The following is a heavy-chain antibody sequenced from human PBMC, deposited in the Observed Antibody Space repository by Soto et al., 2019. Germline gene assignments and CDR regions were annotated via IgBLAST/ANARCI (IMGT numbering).Heavy chain of an antibody. CDR3: ARAAVMGGGYYYGMDV. CDR2: IYYSGST. D-gene: IGHD3-16*01. Sequence: SETLSLTCTVSGGSISSYYWSWIRQPPGKGLEWIGYIYYSGSTNYNPSLKSRVTISVDTSKNQFSLKLSSVTAADTAVYYCARAAVMGGGYYYGMDVWGQGTTVTVSS. V-gene: IGHV4-59*01. J-gene: IGHJ6*02. CDR1: GGSISSYY.